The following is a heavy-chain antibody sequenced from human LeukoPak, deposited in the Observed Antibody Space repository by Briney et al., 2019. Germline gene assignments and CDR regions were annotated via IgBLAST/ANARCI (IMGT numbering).Heavy chain of an antibody. D-gene: IGHD3-10*01. V-gene: IGHV3-72*01. CDR2: TGNKANSYTT. CDR3: AKERGYEDYYFDY. J-gene: IGHJ4*02. Sequence: PGGSLRLSCAASGFTFSDHYMDWVRKAPGKGLEWVGRTGNKANSYTTKYAASVKGTFTISRDDSKNSLYLQMNSLKTEDTAVYYCAKERGYEDYYFDYWGQGTLVTVSS. CDR1: GFTFSDHY.